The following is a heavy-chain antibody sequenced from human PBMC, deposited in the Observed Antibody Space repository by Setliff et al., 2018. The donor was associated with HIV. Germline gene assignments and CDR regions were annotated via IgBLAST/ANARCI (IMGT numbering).Heavy chain of an antibody. J-gene: IGHJ6*02. Sequence: SVKVSCKASGGTFSSYAISWVRQAPGQGLEWMGGIIPIFGTANYAQKFQGRVTITADESTSTAYMELSSLRSEDTAVYYCASVDYGGNSNYYYGMDVWGQGTTVTVS. CDR1: GGTFSSYA. V-gene: IGHV1-69*13. CDR2: IIPIFGTA. D-gene: IGHD4-17*01. CDR3: ASVDYGGNSNYYYGMDV.